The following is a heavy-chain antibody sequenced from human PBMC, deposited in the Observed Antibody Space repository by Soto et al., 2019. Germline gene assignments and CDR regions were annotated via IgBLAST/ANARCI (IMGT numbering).Heavy chain of an antibody. CDR2: IIPIFGTA. CDR3: ARGVYYGSGSYYYGMDV. V-gene: IGHV1-69*13. J-gene: IGHJ6*02. CDR1: GGTFSSYA. D-gene: IGHD3-10*01. Sequence: ASVKVSCKASGGTFSSYAISWVRQAPGQGLEWMGGIIPIFGTANYAQKFQGRVTITADESTSTAYMELSSLRSEDTAVYYCARGVYYGSGSYYYGMDVWGQGTTVTVSS.